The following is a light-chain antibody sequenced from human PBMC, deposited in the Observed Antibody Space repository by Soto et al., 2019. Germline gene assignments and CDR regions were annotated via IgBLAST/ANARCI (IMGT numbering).Light chain of an antibody. Sequence: DIQMTQSPSTLSASVGDRVTITCWADQSITRWLAWFQQKPGKAPSLLIYDATNLQPGVPSRFSGSGSGTEFTLTISSLQPDDFATYYCQQYNGYSHSFGQGTRVEIK. J-gene: IGKJ2*01. CDR1: QSITRW. V-gene: IGKV1-5*01. CDR3: QQYNGYSHS. CDR2: DAT.